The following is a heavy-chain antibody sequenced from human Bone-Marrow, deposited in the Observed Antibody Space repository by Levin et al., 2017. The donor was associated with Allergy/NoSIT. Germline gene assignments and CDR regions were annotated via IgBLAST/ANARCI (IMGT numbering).Heavy chain of an antibody. J-gene: IGHJ6*02. CDR1: GGSISSYY. CDR3: ARQKYCSSSICYTRDYYYGMDV. Sequence: KPGGSLRLSCTVSGGSISSYYWSWIRQPPGKGLEWIGYVYYSGSTNYNPSLKSRVTISVDTSKNQFSLKLSSVTAADTAVYYCARQKYCSSSICYTRDYYYGMDVWGQGTTVTVSS. CDR2: VYYSGST. D-gene: IGHD2-2*02. V-gene: IGHV4-59*08.